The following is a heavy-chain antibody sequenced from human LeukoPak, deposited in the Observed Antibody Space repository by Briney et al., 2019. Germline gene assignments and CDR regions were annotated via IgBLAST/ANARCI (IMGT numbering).Heavy chain of an antibody. V-gene: IGHV4-4*07. CDR2: IYSSGIT. CDR1: GDSISNYY. D-gene: IGHD3-9*01. Sequence: PSETLSLTCTVSGDSISNYYWSWIRQPAGKGLEWIGRIYSSGITNYSPSLKSRVTMSVDVSKNQFSLKVTSVTAAETAVYYCARNALLSDSDYGMDVWGQGTTVTVSS. CDR3: ARNALLSDSDYGMDV. J-gene: IGHJ6*02.